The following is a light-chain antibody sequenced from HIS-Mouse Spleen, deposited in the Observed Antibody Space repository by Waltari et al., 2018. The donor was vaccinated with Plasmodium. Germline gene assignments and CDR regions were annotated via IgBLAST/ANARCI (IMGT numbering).Light chain of an antibody. V-gene: IGKV1-8*01. CDR2: AAS. CDR3: QQYYSYPLT. Sequence: AIRMTQSPSSFSASTGDRVTITCRASQGISSYLAWYQQKPGKAPKLLIYAASTLQSGVPTRFSGSGSGTDFTLTISCLRSEDFATYYCQQYYSYPLTFGGGTKVEIK. J-gene: IGKJ4*01. CDR1: QGISSY.